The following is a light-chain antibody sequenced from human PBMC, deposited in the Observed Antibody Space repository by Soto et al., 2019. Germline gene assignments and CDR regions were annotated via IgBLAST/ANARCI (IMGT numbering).Light chain of an antibody. J-gene: IGKJ5*01. CDR1: QILLHSNGYNY. CDR2: LGS. CDR3: MQGTHWPIT. V-gene: IGKV2-28*01. Sequence: DIVITQSPLSLPVTPVEPASISCMSSQILLHSNGYNYLDWYLQKPGQSPQLLIYLGSNRASGVPDRFSGSGSGTDFTLKISRVEAEDVGVYYCMQGTHWPITFGQGTRLEIK.